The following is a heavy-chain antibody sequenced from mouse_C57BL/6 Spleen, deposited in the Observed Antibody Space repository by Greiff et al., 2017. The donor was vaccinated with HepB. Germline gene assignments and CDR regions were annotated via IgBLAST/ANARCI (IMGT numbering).Heavy chain of an antibody. Sequence: VKLMESGPELVKPGASVKISCKASGYAFSSSWMNWVKQRPGKGLEWIGRIYPGDGDTNYNGKFKGKATLTADKSSSTAYMQLSSLTSEDSAVYFCARSPYYGSSYFDYWGQGTTLTVSS. D-gene: IGHD1-1*01. CDR1: GYAFSSSW. CDR3: ARSPYYGSSYFDY. J-gene: IGHJ2*01. CDR2: IYPGDGDT. V-gene: IGHV1-82*01.